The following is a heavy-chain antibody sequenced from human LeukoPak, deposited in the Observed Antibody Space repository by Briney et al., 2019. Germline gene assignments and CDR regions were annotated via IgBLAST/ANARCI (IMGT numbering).Heavy chain of an antibody. CDR2: INPNSGGT. D-gene: IGHD1-26*01. CDR1: GYTFTGYY. J-gene: IGHJ4*02. V-gene: IGHV1-2*02. CDR3: ARCFRIVGATTVDY. Sequence: ASVKVSCKASGYTFTGYYMHWVRQAPGQGLEWMGWINPNSGGTNYAQKFQGRVTMTRDTSISTAYMEVRSLRSDDTAVYYCARCFRIVGATTVDYWGQGTLVTVSS.